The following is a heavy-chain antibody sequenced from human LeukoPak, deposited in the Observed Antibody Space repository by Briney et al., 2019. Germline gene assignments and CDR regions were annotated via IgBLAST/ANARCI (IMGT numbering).Heavy chain of an antibody. J-gene: IGHJ5*02. CDR2: MNPNTGNT. Sequence: GASVKVSCKASGGTFSSYVINWVRQATGQGLEWMGWMNPNTGNTGYGERFQGRVTMTRDNSISTAYMELNSLTSEDTAVYYCARGGAGTYYKRDGWFDPWGQGTVVTVSS. CDR3: ARGGAGTYYKRDGWFDP. V-gene: IGHV1-8*02. D-gene: IGHD3-10*01. CDR1: GGTFSSYV.